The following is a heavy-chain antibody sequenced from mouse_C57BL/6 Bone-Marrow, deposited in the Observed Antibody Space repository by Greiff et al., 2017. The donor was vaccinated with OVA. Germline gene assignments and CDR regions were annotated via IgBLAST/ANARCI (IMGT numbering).Heavy chain of an antibody. J-gene: IGHJ2*01. CDR1: GYTFTSYW. CDR3: AREGTTGYYFDY. Sequence: VQLQQPGAELVMPGASVKLSCKASGYTFTSYWMHWVKQRPGQGLEWIGEIDPSDSYTNYNQKFKGKSTLTVDKSSSTAYMQLSSLTSEDSAVYYCAREGTTGYYFDYWGQGTTLTVSS. CDR2: IDPSDSYT. D-gene: IGHD2-13*01. V-gene: IGHV1-69*01.